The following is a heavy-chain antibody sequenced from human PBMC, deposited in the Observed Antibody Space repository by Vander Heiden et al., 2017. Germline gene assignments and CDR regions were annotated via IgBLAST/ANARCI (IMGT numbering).Heavy chain of an antibody. CDR1: GYTLTELS. D-gene: IGHD3-22*01. V-gene: IGHV1-24*01. CDR3: ATSPGLSYYDSSGYRLDY. J-gene: IGHJ4*02. Sequence: QVQLVQSGAEVKKPGASVKVSCKVSGYTLTELSMHWVRQAPGKELEWMGGFDPEDGETIYAQKFQGRVTMTEDTSTDTAYMELSSLRSEDTAVYYCATSPGLSYYDSSGYRLDYWGQGTLVTVSS. CDR2: FDPEDGET.